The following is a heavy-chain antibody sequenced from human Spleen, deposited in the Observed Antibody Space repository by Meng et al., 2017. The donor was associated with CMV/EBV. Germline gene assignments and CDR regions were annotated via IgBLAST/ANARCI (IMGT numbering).Heavy chain of an antibody. Sequence: FPFSGSWMHWVRQAPGKGLVWVARINANGAIINYADSVKGRFTISRDNVKSTVFLQMNSLRAEDTAVYYCARDFYNATYSSPGDDFDYWGQGTLVTVSS. CDR1: FPFSGSW. J-gene: IGHJ4*02. D-gene: IGHD5-18*01. V-gene: IGHV3-74*01. CDR2: INANGAII. CDR3: ARDFYNATYSSPGDDFDY.